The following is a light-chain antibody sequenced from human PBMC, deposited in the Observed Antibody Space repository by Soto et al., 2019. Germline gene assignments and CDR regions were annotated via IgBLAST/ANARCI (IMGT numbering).Light chain of an antibody. J-gene: IGLJ2*01. CDR2: EVS. V-gene: IGLV2-14*01. CDR3: SSYTSTITVL. Sequence: QSALTQPASVSGSPGQSITISCTGTSSDVGASKYVSWYQQHPGKAPKLMIYEVSNRPSGVSNRFSGSKSGNTASLTIFGLQAEDEADYYCSSYTSTITVLFGGGTKLTVL. CDR1: SSDVGASKY.